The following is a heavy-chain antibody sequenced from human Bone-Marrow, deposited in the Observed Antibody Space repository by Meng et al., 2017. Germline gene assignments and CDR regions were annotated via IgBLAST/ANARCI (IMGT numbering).Heavy chain of an antibody. Sequence: SCAASGFTFSDYYMSWIRQAPGKGLEWVGRIKSKTDGGTTDYAAPVKGRFTISRDDSKNTLYLQMNSLKTEDTAVYYCTTPTSGGWRANYYYGMDVWGQGTTVTVSS. CDR2: IKSKTDGGTT. CDR1: GFTFSDYY. CDR3: TTPTSGGWRANYYYGMDV. V-gene: IGHV3-15*01. J-gene: IGHJ6*02. D-gene: IGHD1-26*01.